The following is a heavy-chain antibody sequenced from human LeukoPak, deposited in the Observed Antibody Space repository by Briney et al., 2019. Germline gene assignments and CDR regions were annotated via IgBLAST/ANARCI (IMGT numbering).Heavy chain of an antibody. V-gene: IGHV3-23*01. Sequence: GGSLRLSCAASGFNFNRYAMSWFRQAPGKGLEWVSGIIDNGDTTYHANSVKGRFTISRDNSKNTLYLQMHSLRAEDTAVYYCAKLGGQEIYNYYVGVWGKGTTVAVSS. CDR1: GFNFNRYA. D-gene: IGHD3-16*01. CDR3: AKLGGQEIYNYYVGV. J-gene: IGHJ6*03. CDR2: IIDNGDTT.